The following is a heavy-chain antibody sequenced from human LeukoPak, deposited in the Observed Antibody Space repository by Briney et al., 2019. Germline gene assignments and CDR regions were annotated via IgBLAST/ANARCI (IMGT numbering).Heavy chain of an antibody. CDR1: GYTFTSYD. J-gene: IGHJ4*02. D-gene: IGHD3-22*01. Sequence: ASVKVSCKASGYTFTSYDINWVRQATGQGLEWMGWVNPNSGNTGYAQKFQGRVTMTRNTSISTAYMELSSLRSEDTAVYYCARGVRGRPPYYYYFDYWGQGTLVTVSS. V-gene: IGHV1-8*01. CDR2: VNPNSGNT. CDR3: ARGVRGRPPYYYYFDY.